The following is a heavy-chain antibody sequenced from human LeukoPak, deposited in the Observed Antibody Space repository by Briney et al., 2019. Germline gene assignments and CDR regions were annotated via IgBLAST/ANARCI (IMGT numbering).Heavy chain of an antibody. J-gene: IGHJ4*02. Sequence: GGSLRLSCAASGFTFSGSVMHWVRQASGKGLEWVGRIRSKANSYATGYVASVKGRFTIARDDSRNTAYLQMNSLKIEDTAVYYCSVNYCSGGSCYMFWGQGTLVTVSS. CDR1: GFTFSGSV. CDR3: SVNYCSGGSCYMF. CDR2: IRSKANSYAT. D-gene: IGHD2-15*01. V-gene: IGHV3-73*01.